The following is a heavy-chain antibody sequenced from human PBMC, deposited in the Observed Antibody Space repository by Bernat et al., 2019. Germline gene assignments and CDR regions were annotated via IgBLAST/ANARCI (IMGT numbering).Heavy chain of an antibody. CDR1: GDSVSSKTVI. CDR3: ARERGRTFDY. V-gene: IGHV6-1*01. D-gene: IGHD3-16*01. CDR2: TYYRSKWNY. Sequence: QVQLQQSGPGLVKPSQTLSLTCAISGDSVSSKTVIWYWIRKSPSRGLEWLGRTYYRSKWNYDYVVSVKSRITINPDTSKNQFSLQLNSVTPEDTAVYYCARERGRTFDYWGQGTLVTVSS. J-gene: IGHJ4*02.